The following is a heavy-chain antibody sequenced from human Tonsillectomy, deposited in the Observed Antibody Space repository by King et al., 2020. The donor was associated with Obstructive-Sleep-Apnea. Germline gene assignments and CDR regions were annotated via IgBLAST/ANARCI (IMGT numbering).Heavy chain of an antibody. V-gene: IGHV3-33*01. J-gene: IGHJ4*02. CDR3: ARVSETGTYQGLDY. CDR2: IWYDGSNK. Sequence: QLVQSGGGVVQPGRSLRLSCAASGFTFSSYGMHWVRQAPGKGLEWVAVIWYDGSNKYYADSVKGRFTISRDNSKNTLYLQMNSLRAEDTAVYYCARVSETGTYQGLDYWGQGTLVTVSS. CDR1: GFTFSSYG. D-gene: IGHD2-2*01.